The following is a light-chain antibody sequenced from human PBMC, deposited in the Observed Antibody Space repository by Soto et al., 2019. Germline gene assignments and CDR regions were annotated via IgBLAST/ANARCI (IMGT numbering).Light chain of an antibody. CDR1: QSVSRTY. CDR2: ATS. J-gene: IGKJ1*01. Sequence: EIVLTQSPGTLSLSPGERATLSCRASQSVSRTYLAWYQQKPVQAPRLLIYATSSRATGIPDRFSGSGSGTDFTLTISRLEPEDFAVYYCHQRQSWPRTFGQGTKVDIK. V-gene: IGKV3D-20*02. CDR3: HQRQSWPRT.